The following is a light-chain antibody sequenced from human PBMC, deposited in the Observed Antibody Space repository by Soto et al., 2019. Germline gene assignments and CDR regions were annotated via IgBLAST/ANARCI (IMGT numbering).Light chain of an antibody. V-gene: IGKV3-15*01. CDR2: GSF. CDR1: QSVDNN. Sequence: EIVLTQSPGTLSLSPGEGATLSCRASQSVDNNVAWYQQKPGQAPKLLIVGSFARATGIPARFSGSGSGSEFTLTISGLQSEDFAVYYCQQYNDRPPITFGQGTRLEI. CDR3: QQYNDRPPIT. J-gene: IGKJ5*01.